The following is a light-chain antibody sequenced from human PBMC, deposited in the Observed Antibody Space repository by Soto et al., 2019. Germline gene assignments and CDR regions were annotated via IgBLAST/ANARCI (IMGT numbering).Light chain of an antibody. Sequence: QSALTQPPSASGSAGQAVTIYCTGTSRDVGGYNYVSWYQQHPGKAPKVMIYEASKRPSGVPDRFSGSKSGNTASLTVSGLQAEDEADYYCSSYAGSNNVVFGGGTKLTVL. CDR1: SRDVGGYNY. V-gene: IGLV2-8*01. J-gene: IGLJ2*01. CDR2: EAS. CDR3: SSYAGSNNVV.